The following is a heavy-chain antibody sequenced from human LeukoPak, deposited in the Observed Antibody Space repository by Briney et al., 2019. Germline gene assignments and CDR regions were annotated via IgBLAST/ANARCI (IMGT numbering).Heavy chain of an antibody. CDR2: LYYSGST. J-gene: IGHJ4*02. CDR1: GGSISSYS. V-gene: IGHV4-59*08. CDR3: ARHVYCSNGICSDY. Sequence: SETLSLTCTVSGGSISSYSWNWIRQPPGRGLEWIGNLYYSGSTNYNPSLKSRVTMSVDTSKDQFSLKLSFVTAADTAVYYCARHVYCSNGICSDYWGQGTLVTVSS. D-gene: IGHD2-8*01.